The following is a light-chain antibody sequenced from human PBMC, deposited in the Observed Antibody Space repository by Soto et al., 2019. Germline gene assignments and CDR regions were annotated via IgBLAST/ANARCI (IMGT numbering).Light chain of an antibody. CDR1: QNINNN. V-gene: IGKV1-17*03. Sequence: DIQMTQSPTAMSASVGDRVTITCRASQNINNNLAWYQHKTGKVTKRLVYAASSLEGGVPSRYSGSGSGTEFTLTISSLQPDDFATYYCLQHNSYTWTFGQGTKVEIK. CDR2: AAS. J-gene: IGKJ1*01. CDR3: LQHNSYTWT.